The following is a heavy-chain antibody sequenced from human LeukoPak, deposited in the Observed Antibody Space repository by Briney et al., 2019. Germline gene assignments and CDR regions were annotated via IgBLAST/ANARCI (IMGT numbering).Heavy chain of an antibody. CDR2: MNPNSGNT. CDR3: ARSRSWNRDAFDI. CDR1: GYTFTSYD. V-gene: IGHV1-8*01. J-gene: IGHJ3*02. Sequence: ASVKVSCKASGYTFTSYDINWVRQATGQGLEWMGWMNPNSGNTGYAQKFQGRVTMTRDTSISTAYMELSSLRSEDTAVYYCARSRSWNRDAFDIWGQGTMVTVSS. D-gene: IGHD1-1*01.